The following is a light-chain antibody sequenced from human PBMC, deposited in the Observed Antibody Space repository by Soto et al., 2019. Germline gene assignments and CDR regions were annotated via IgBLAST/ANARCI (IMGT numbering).Light chain of an antibody. CDR3: QQYGSSPIT. CDR2: DAS. CDR1: QSVTNSY. J-gene: IGKJ5*01. Sequence: EIVLTQSPGTLSLSPGERATLSCRASQSVTNSYLAWYQQKPGQAPRLLIYDASNRATGIPDRFSGSGSGTDFPLTISRLEPEDFAVYYCQQYGSSPITFGQGTRLQIK. V-gene: IGKV3-20*01.